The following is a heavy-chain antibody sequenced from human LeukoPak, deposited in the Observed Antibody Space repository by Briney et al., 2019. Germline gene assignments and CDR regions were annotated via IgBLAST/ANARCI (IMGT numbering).Heavy chain of an antibody. V-gene: IGHV4-34*01. Sequence: SVTVSLTCAVYSVSFSGYYWSWLPHPPGKGLEGFGEINHSGSTTYDPSLQSRVDISVDTSKNQFSLKLSSVTAADTALYYCAVVPAAMGWWFDPWGQDPVVRVSS. D-gene: IGHD2-2*01. CDR1: SVSFSGYY. CDR3: AVVPAAMGWWFDP. J-gene: IGHJ5*02. CDR2: INHSGST.